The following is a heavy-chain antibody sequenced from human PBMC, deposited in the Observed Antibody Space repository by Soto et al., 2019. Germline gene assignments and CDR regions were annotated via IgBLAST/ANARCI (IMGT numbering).Heavy chain of an antibody. Sequence: GGSLRLSCAASGFTFSDHYMDWVRQAPGKGLEWVGRTRNKANSYTTEYAASVKGRFTISRDDSKNSLYLQMNSLKTEDTAVYYCASFLVYGDLVYWGQGTLVTVSS. CDR1: GFTFSDHY. J-gene: IGHJ4*02. V-gene: IGHV3-72*01. CDR2: TRNKANSYTT. CDR3: ASFLVYGDLVY. D-gene: IGHD3-3*01.